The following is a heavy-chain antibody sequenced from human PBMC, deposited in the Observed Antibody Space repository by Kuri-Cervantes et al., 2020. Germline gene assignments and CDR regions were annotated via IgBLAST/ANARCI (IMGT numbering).Heavy chain of an antibody. Sequence: GGSLRLSCAASGFTFSSYGMHWVRQAPGKGLEWVAVISYDGSNKYYADSVKGRFTISRDNSKNTLYLQMNSLRAEDTAVYYCAKFGTTAVAGGTPEYWGLGNLVTVSS. J-gene: IGHJ4*02. CDR1: GFTFSSYG. D-gene: IGHD6-19*01. CDR3: AKFGTTAVAGGTPEY. V-gene: IGHV3-30*18. CDR2: ISYDGSNK.